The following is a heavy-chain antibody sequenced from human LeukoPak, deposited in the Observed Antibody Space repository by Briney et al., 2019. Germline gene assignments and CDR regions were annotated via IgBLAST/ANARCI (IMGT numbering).Heavy chain of an antibody. J-gene: IGHJ4*02. CDR1: GYTFTSYG. D-gene: IGHD3-10*01. V-gene: IGHV1-18*04. CDR3: ARVWFILWFGEAYYFDY. CDR2: ISAYNGNT. Sequence: ASVKVSCKASGYTFTSYGISWVRQAPGQGLEWMGWISAYNGNTNYAQKLQGRVTMTTDTSTSTAYMELRSLRSYDTAVYYCARVWFILWFGEAYYFDYWGQGTLVTVSS.